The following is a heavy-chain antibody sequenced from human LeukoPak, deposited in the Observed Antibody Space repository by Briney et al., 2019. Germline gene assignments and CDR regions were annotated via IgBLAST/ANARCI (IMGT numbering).Heavy chain of an antibody. Sequence: ASVKASCKASGYTFTSYGISWVRQAPGQGLEWMGWISAYNGNTNYAQKLQGRVTITADESTSTAYMELSSLRSEDTAVYYCARSYGDDQFDYWDQGTLVTVSS. J-gene: IGHJ4*02. CDR2: ISAYNGNT. CDR1: GYTFTSYG. D-gene: IGHD4-17*01. V-gene: IGHV1-18*01. CDR3: ARSYGDDQFDY.